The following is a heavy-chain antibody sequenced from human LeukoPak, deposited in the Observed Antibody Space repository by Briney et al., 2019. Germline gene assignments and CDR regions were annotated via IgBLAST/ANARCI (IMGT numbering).Heavy chain of an antibody. CDR3: ARATDVVVPAAMPHYYFDY. CDR2: IYYSGST. J-gene: IGHJ4*02. Sequence: SETLSLTCTVSGGSISSYYWSWIRQPPGKGLEWIGYIYYSGSTNYNPSLKSRVTISVDTSKNQFSLKLSSVTAADTAVYYCARATDVVVPAAMPHYYFDYWGQGTLVTVSS. V-gene: IGHV4-59*01. D-gene: IGHD2-2*01. CDR1: GGSISSYY.